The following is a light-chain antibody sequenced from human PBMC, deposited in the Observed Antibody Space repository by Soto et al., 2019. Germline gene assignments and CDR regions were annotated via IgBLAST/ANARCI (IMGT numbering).Light chain of an antibody. V-gene: IGKV3-11*01. J-gene: IGKJ4*01. Sequence: EIVLTQSPTTLSLSPGARATLSCRASESVSSNLAWCQQKPGQAPRLLIYDASNRATGIPARFSGSGSATDFTLTIGSLESGDSAVYYCQQRSNWPLTFGGGTKVDIK. CDR2: DAS. CDR1: ESVSSN. CDR3: QQRSNWPLT.